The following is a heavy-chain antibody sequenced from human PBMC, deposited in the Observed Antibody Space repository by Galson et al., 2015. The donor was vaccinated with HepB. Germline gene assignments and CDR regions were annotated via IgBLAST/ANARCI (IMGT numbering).Heavy chain of an antibody. J-gene: IGHJ6*02. CDR1: GFSLSTSGMC. D-gene: IGHD3-3*01. CDR3: ARIPHRITIFGVVRDYYGMDV. CDR2: IDWDDDK. Sequence: PALVKPTQTLTLTCTFSGFSLSTSGMCVSWIRQPPGKALEWLALIDWDDDKYYSTSLKTRLTISKDTSKNQVVLTMTNMDPVDTATYYCARIPHRITIFGVVRDYYGMDVWGQGTTVTVSS. V-gene: IGHV2-70*01.